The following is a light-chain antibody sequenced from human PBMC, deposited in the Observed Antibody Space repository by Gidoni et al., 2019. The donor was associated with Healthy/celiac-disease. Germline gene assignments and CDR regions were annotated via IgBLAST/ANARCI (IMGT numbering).Light chain of an antibody. V-gene: IGKV1-39*01. CDR3: QQSYSTLYT. CDR2: AAS. CDR1: QSISSY. J-gene: IGKJ2*01. Sequence: DIQMTQSPSSLSASVGDRVTITCRASQSISSYLNWYQQKPGKAPKLLIYAASSLQSGVPSRFSGSGSGTGFTLTISSLQPEDFATYYCQQSYSTLYTFXXXTKLEIK.